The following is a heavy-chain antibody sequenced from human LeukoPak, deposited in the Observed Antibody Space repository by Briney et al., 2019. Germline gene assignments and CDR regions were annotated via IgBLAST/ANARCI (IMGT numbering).Heavy chain of an antibody. CDR1: GGSISSYY. CDR3: ARYHAGVWGSYRYYFDS. V-gene: IGHV4-59*01. Sequence: SETLSLTCTVSGGSISSYYWSWIRQPPGKGLEWIGYIYYSGSTNYNPPLKRRVTISVDTSTNQFSLKLSSVTAADTAVYYCARYHAGVWGSYRYYFDSWGQGTLVTVSS. J-gene: IGHJ4*02. D-gene: IGHD3-16*02. CDR2: IYYSGST.